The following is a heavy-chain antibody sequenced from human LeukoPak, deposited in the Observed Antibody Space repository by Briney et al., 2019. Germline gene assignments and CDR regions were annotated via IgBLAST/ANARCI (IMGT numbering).Heavy chain of an antibody. V-gene: IGHV4-39*07. J-gene: IGHJ4*02. CDR2: IYYSGGA. D-gene: IGHD2-15*01. Sequence: SETLSLTCTVSGDSLRKSTFYWVWIRQPPGKGLEWIGSIYYSGGADYNPSLKSRVTISVDTSKNQFSLKLSSVTAADTAVYYCVSHCSGGSCYGYYFDYWGQGTLVTVSS. CDR1: GDSLRKSTFY. CDR3: VSHCSGGSCYGYYFDY.